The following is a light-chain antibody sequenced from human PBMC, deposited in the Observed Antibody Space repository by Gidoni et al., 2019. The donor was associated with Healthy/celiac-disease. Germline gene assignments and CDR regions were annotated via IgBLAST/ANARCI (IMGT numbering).Light chain of an antibody. J-gene: IGLJ1*01. V-gene: IGLV2-23*02. CDR1: SSDVGSYNL. CDR3: CSYAGSSTPYV. Sequence: QSALTQPASVAGSPGQAITISCTGTSSDVGSYNLVSWYQPHPGKAPKLMIYEVSKRPSGVSHRFSGSQSGNTASLTISGLQAEDEADYYCCSYAGSSTPYVFGTGTKVTVL. CDR2: EVS.